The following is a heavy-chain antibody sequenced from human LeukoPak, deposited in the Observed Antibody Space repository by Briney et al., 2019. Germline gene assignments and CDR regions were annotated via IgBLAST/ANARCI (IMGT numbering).Heavy chain of an antibody. J-gene: IGHJ4*02. D-gene: IGHD1-1*01. Sequence: GGSLRLSCAASGFTFSSYSMNWVRQAPGKGLEWVSYISSSSSTIYYADSVKGRFTISRDNAKNSLYLQMNSLRAEDTAVYYCARSRLLYNWNDVIDYWGQGTLVTVSS. CDR3: ARSRLLYNWNDVIDY. CDR2: ISSSSSTI. V-gene: IGHV3-48*01. CDR1: GFTFSSYS.